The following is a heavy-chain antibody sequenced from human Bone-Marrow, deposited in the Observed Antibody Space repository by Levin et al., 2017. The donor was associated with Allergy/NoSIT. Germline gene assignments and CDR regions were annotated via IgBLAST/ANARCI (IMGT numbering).Heavy chain of an antibody. Sequence: PSETLSLTCTVSGGSISSSGYHWTWIRQYPNKGLEWIGYISYRGSTYFNPSLKSRLTMSIDTSAQPFSLNLTSVSAAETAIYYCARLDGYSFDYWGQGALVTVSS. V-gene: IGHV4-31*03. CDR3: ARLDGYSFDY. J-gene: IGHJ4*02. D-gene: IGHD1-1*01. CDR1: GGSISSSGYH. CDR2: ISYRGST.